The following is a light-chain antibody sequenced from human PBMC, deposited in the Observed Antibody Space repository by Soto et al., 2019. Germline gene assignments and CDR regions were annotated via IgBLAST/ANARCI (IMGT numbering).Light chain of an antibody. CDR1: SSDVGGYNY. V-gene: IGLV2-14*01. Sequence: QSVLTQPASVSGSPGQTITISCTGTSSDVGGYNYVSWYQQHPGTAPKLMNYEVSNRPSGVSNRFSGSKSGNTASLTISGLQAEDEADYYCTSFRRSSAFVFGTGTKLTVL. J-gene: IGLJ1*01. CDR2: EVS. CDR3: TSFRRSSAFV.